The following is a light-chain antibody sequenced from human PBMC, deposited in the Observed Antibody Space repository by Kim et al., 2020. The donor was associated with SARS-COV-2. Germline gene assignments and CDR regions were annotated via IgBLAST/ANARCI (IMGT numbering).Light chain of an antibody. V-gene: IGKV3-20*01. J-gene: IGKJ1*01. CDR3: LQYGSSWT. Sequence: IVLTQSPGTLSLSPGNTATLSCRASQSVSRNYVAWYRQKLGQAPRLLIHGASSRATDIPLRVSGSGSGTDFTLTITRLVPEDFAMYYCLQYGSSWTFGQGTKVDIK. CDR2: GAS. CDR1: QSVSRNY.